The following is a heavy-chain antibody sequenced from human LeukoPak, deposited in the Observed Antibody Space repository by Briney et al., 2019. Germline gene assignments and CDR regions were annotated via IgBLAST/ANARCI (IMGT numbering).Heavy chain of an antibody. D-gene: IGHD3-3*01. CDR1: GGSFSGYY. J-gene: IGHJ3*02. CDR2: INHSGST. V-gene: IGHV4-34*01. Sequence: SETLSLTCAVYGGSFSGYYWSWIRQPPGKGLEWIGEINHSGSTNYNPSLKSRVTMSVDTSKNQFSLKLSSVTAADTAVYYCARDRGQAPILEWLLEDAFDIWGQGTMVTVSS. CDR3: ARDRGQAPILEWLLEDAFDI.